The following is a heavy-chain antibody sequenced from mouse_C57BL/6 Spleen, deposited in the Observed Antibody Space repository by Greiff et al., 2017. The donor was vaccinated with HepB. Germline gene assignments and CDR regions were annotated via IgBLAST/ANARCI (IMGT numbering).Heavy chain of an antibody. CDR2: IYPGDGDT. CDR3: ARGVGRYFDV. CDR1: GYAFSSSW. V-gene: IGHV1-82*01. Sequence: QVQLQQSGPELVKPGASVKISCKASGYAFSSSWMNWVKQRPGKGLEWIGRIYPGDGDTNYNGKFKGKATLTADKSSSTAYMQLSSLTSEDSAVYFCARGVGRYFDVWGTGTTVTVSS. J-gene: IGHJ1*03. D-gene: IGHD1-1*02.